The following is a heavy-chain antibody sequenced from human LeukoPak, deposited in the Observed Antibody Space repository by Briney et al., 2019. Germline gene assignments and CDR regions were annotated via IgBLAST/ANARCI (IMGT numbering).Heavy chain of an antibody. J-gene: IGHJ5*02. CDR2: ISGYNGDT. Sequence: ASVKVSCKASGHTFTSHGISWVRQAPGQGLEWMGWISGYNGDTKYAQNLQGRVTLTTYTSTTTAYLELRSLTSDDTAVYYCAVCRVPAASYNWFDPWGQGTLVTVSS. CDR3: AVCRVPAASYNWFDP. CDR1: GHTFTSHG. D-gene: IGHD2-2*01. V-gene: IGHV1-18*01.